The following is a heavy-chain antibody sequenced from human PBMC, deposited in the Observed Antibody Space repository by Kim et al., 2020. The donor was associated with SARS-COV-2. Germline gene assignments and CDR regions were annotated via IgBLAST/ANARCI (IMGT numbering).Heavy chain of an antibody. D-gene: IGHD3-3*01. CDR3: ARVSYDDF. Sequence: GSDKYYVDSVEGRFTISRDNAKNSVYLQMDSLRAEDTAVYYCARVSYDDFWGQGTLVTVSS. J-gene: IGHJ4*02. V-gene: IGHV3-7*04. CDR2: GSDK.